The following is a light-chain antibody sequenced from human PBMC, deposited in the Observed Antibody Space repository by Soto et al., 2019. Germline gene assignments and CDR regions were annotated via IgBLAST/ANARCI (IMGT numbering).Light chain of an antibody. CDR3: SSYTSISTYV. CDR2: EVS. J-gene: IGLJ1*01. CDR1: SSDVGGYNY. Sequence: QSALTQPASVSGSLGQSITISCTGTSSDVGGYNYVSWYQQHPGKAPKVIIYEVSNRPSGVSNRFFGSKSGNTAPLTISGLQPEDEADYYCSSYTSISTYVFGTGTKVTVL. V-gene: IGLV2-14*01.